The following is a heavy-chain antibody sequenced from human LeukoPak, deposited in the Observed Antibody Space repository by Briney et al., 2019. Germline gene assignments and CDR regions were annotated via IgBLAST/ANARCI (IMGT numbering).Heavy chain of an antibody. CDR1: GFTFSSSN. J-gene: IGHJ6*02. CDR2: ISSSSSYI. V-gene: IGHV3-21*01. CDR3: ATEKNYGDYNAYGMDV. D-gene: IGHD4-17*01. Sequence: PGGSLRLSCVVSGFTFSSSNMNWVRQAPGRGLEWVSSISSSSSYIYYADSVKGRFTISRDNAKNSPSLQMNSLRAEDTAVYYCATEKNYGDYNAYGMDVWGQGTTVIVSS.